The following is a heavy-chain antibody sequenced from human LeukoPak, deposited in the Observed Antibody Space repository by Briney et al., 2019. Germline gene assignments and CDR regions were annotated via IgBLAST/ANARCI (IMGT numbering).Heavy chain of an antibody. J-gene: IGHJ4*02. Sequence: PGGSLRLSGSASGFTFSDYDMNWIRQAPGKGLECISAISGRSSHTYYGDSVKGRFSISRDNAKNLLYLQMNGLGAEDTAVYYCGRAFPPLRTSSAGDLWGQGTLVTVSS. V-gene: IGHV3-21*06. CDR1: GFTFSDYD. CDR3: GRAFPPLRTSSAGDL. CDR2: ISGRSSHT. D-gene: IGHD3-16*01.